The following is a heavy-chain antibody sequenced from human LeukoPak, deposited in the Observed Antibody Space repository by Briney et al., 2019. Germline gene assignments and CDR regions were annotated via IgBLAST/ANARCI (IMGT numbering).Heavy chain of an antibody. J-gene: IGHJ4*02. D-gene: IGHD1-26*01. CDR1: GGSISSSSYY. CDR2: IYYSGST. CDR3: ARQAGGSYRRWVDY. V-gene: IGHV4-39*01. Sequence: SETLSLTCTVSGGSISSSSYYWGWIRQPPGKGLEWIGSIYYSGSTYYNPSLKSRVTISVDTSKNQYSLKLSSVTAADTAVYYCARQAGGSYRRWVDYWGQGTLVTVSS.